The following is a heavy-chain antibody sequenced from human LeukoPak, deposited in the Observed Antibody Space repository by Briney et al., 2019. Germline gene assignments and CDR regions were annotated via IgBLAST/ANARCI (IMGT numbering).Heavy chain of an antibody. D-gene: IGHD1-26*01. CDR3: ARGPLVPSEPGILDGY. CDR2: INPNSGGT. CDR1: GYTFTGYY. V-gene: IGHV1-2*02. J-gene: IGHJ4*02. Sequence: ASVKVSCKASGYTFTGYYMHWVRQAPGQGLEWMGWINPNSGGTNYAQKFQGRVTMTRDTSISTAYMELSRLRSDDTAVYYCARGPLVPSEPGILDGYWGQGTLVTVSS.